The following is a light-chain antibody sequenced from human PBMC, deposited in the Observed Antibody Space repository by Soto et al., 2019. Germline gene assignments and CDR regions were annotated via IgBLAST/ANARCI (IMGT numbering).Light chain of an antibody. V-gene: IGKV4-1*01. CDR3: QQYYSIPFT. CDR1: QTVLYNSNNKNH. CDR2: GAS. J-gene: IGKJ2*01. Sequence: DFVMTQAPDSLAVSLGERATINCKSSQTVLYNSNNKNHLGWFQQKPGHPPKLLIYGASTRASGVPDRFSGSGSGTDFNLTISSLQAEDVAVYYCQQYYSIPFTFGQGTKLEIK.